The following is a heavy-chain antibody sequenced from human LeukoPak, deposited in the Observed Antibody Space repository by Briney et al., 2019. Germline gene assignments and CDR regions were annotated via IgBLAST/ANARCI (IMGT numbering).Heavy chain of an antibody. V-gene: IGHV3-23*01. CDR2: ISGSGGST. Sequence: GGSLRLSCAASGFTFSSYSMNWVRQAPGKGLEWVSGISGSGGSTYYADSVKGQYTISRDNSKNTLYLQMNSLRAEDTAVYYCAKAYSSSWYEVFDYWGQGTLVTVSS. CDR3: AKAYSSSWYEVFDY. J-gene: IGHJ4*02. CDR1: GFTFSSYS. D-gene: IGHD6-13*01.